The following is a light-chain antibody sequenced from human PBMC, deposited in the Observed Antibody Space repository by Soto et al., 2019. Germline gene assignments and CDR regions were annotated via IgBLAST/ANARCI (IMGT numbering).Light chain of an antibody. Sequence: QSVLTQPPSVFGAPGQRVTISCTGSSSNIGAGYDVHWYQQLPGTAPKLLIYGNSNRPSGVPDRFSGSKSGTSASLAITGLQAEDEADCYCQSYDSSLSGYVFGTGTKVTVL. J-gene: IGLJ1*01. CDR2: GNS. CDR3: QSYDSSLSGYV. V-gene: IGLV1-40*01. CDR1: SSNIGAGYD.